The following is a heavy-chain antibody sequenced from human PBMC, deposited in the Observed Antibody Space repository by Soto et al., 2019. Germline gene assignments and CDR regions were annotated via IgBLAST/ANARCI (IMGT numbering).Heavy chain of an antibody. CDR3: ARGGHCSSTSCYWAWFDP. Sequence: SETLSLTCTVSGGSISSYYWSWIRQSPGKGLEWIGYIYYSGSTNYNPSLKSRVTMSVDTSKNQFSLKLSSVTAADTAVYYCARGGHCSSTSCYWAWFDPWGQGTLVTVSS. CDR1: GGSISSYY. V-gene: IGHV4-59*12. CDR2: IYYSGST. D-gene: IGHD2-2*01. J-gene: IGHJ5*02.